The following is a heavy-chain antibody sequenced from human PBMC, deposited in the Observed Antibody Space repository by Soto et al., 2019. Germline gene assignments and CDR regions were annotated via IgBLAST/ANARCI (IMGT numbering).Heavy chain of an antibody. CDR1: GGSIRSYY. D-gene: IGHD6-25*01. CDR3: AREGSSGFGMDV. CDR2: IYTSGTT. V-gene: IGHV4-4*07. J-gene: IGHJ6*02. Sequence: QVQLQQSGPGLVKPSETLSLTCTVSGGSIRSYYWSWIRQPAGKALEWIGRIYTSGTTNYNPSLKSPGTILLDTSKNQFSLDLSSVTDADTAVYYCAREGSSGFGMDVWGQGTTVTVSS.